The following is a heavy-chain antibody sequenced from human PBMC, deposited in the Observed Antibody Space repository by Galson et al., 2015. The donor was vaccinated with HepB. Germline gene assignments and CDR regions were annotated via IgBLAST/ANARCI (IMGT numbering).Heavy chain of an antibody. CDR3: ASSVPDGDYFDY. CDR1: GFTFSSYS. J-gene: IGHJ4*02. D-gene: IGHD3-10*01. Sequence: SLRLSCAASGFTFSSYSMNWVRQAPGKGLEWVSSISSSSTYIYYADSVKGRFTISRDNAKNSLYLQMNSLRAEDTAVYYCASSVPDGDYFDYWGQGTLVTVSS. V-gene: IGHV3-21*01. CDR2: ISSSSTYI.